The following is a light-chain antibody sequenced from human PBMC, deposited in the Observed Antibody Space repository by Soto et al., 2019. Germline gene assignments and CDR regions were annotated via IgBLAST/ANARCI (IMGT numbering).Light chain of an antibody. Sequence: EIVLTQSPGTLSLSPGERATLSCRASQSVSSYLAWYQQKPGQAPRLLIYDASNRATGIPDRFSGSGSGTDFTLTISRLEPEDFAVYYCQQYGSSPLTFGGGTKVDVK. CDR3: QQYGSSPLT. CDR1: QSVSSY. J-gene: IGKJ4*01. V-gene: IGKV3-20*01. CDR2: DAS.